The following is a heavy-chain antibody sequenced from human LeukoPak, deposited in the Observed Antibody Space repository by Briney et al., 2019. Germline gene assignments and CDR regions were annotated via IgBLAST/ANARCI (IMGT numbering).Heavy chain of an antibody. Sequence: GASVKVSCKASGYTFTSYGISWVRQAPGQGLEWMGWISAYNGNTNYAQKLQGRVTMTTDTSTSTAYMELRSLRSDDTAVYYCARDPSMAAAGTGWFDPWGQGTLVTVSS. CDR3: ARDPSMAAAGTGWFDP. D-gene: IGHD6-13*01. CDR1: GYTFTSYG. V-gene: IGHV1-18*01. J-gene: IGHJ5*02. CDR2: ISAYNGNT.